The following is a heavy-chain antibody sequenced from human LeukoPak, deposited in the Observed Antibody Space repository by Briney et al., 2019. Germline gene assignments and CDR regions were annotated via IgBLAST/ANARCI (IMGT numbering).Heavy chain of an antibody. CDR2: ISSNGGST. J-gene: IGHJ1*01. Sequence: HAGGSLRLSCAASGFTFSGYGMHWVRQAPGKGLEWVSGISSNGGSTYYADSVKGRFTISRDNSKNTLCLQINSLRAEDTAVYYCAKYRGDGYKWGYFQEWGQGTLVTVSS. CDR3: AKYRGDGYKWGYFQE. CDR1: GFTFSGYG. V-gene: IGHV3-23*01. D-gene: IGHD5-24*01.